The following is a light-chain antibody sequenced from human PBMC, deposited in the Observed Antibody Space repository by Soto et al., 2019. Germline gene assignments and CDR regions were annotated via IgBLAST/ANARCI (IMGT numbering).Light chain of an antibody. CDR1: HSVSNS. Sequence: EIVLTQSPGTLSLSPGERATLSCRASHSVSNSLAWYQHKPGQTPRLLVHSVSTRAIGIPDRFSGSGSGTDFTLTISRLEPEDFAVYYCQQYSSSPYTFGQGTKLEIK. V-gene: IGKV3-20*01. CDR3: QQYSSSPYT. CDR2: SVS. J-gene: IGKJ2*01.